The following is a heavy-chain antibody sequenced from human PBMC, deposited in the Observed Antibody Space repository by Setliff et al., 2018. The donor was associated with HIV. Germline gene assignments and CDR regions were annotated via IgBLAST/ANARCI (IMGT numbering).Heavy chain of an antibody. CDR2: IYYSGST. CDR1: GGSISSYY. Sequence: PSETLSLTCTVSGGSISSYYWSWIRQPPGKGLEWIGYIYYSGSTNYNPSLKSRVSISLDTSKKQVSLKLNSVTAADTAVYYCARGLTARRVGNFDYWGRGTLVTVSS. V-gene: IGHV4-59*12. J-gene: IGHJ4*02. D-gene: IGHD6-6*01. CDR3: ARGLTARRVGNFDY.